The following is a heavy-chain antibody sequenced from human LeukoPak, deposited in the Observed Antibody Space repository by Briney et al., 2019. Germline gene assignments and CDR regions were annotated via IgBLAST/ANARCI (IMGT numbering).Heavy chain of an antibody. CDR2: IIPILGIA. CDR1: GGTFSSYT. D-gene: IGHD3-10*01. J-gene: IGHJ4*02. V-gene: IGHV1-69*02. CDR3: AADYGSGSYYIDC. Sequence: SVKVSCKASGGTFSSYTISWVRQAPGQGLEWMGRIIPILGIANYAQKFQGRVTITADESTSTAYMELSSLRSEDTAVYYCAADYGSGSYYIDCWGQGTLVTVSS.